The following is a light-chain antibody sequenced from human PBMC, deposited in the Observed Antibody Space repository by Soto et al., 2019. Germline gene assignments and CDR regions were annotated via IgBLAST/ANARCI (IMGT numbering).Light chain of an antibody. J-gene: IGLJ3*02. CDR3: SSYTATRTVV. CDR2: DVS. Sequence: QSALTQPASVAGSPGQSITIACTGTSSDVGGYNYVSWYQLHPGNAPRLVIHDVSIGPPAVFDRVSGATSGNTASLTISGRQAEDEADYYCSSYTATRTVVFGGGTKLTVL. CDR1: SSDVGGYNY. V-gene: IGLV2-14*03.